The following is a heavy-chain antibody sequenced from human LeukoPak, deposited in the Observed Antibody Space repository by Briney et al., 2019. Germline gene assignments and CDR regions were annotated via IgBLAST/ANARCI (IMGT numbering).Heavy chain of an antibody. J-gene: IGHJ4*02. CDR3: AVDKQRTLTFDY. V-gene: IGHV1-2*02. CDR2: INPNSGGT. Sequence: ASVKVSYKASGYTFTGYYMHWVRQAPGQGLEWMGWINPNSGGTNYAQKFQGRVTMTRDTSISTAYMELSRLRSDDTAVYYCAVDKQRTLTFDYWGQGTLVTVSS. D-gene: IGHD4-17*01. CDR1: GYTFTGYY.